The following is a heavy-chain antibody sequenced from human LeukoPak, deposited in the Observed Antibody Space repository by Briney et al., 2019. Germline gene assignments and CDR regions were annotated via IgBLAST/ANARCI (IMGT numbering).Heavy chain of an antibody. CDR3: AASLWFGINPEY. V-gene: IGHV4-34*01. J-gene: IGHJ4*02. CDR2: IHRAGNT. D-gene: IGHD3-10*01. CDR1: NGSFSGYY. Sequence: SETLSLTCGVYNGSFSGYYWTWIRQPPGKGLEWIGEIHRAGNTNYNPSLRGRVTISVDWSNNHVYLTLNSVTAADTAVYYCAASLWFGINPEYWGQGTLVTVSS.